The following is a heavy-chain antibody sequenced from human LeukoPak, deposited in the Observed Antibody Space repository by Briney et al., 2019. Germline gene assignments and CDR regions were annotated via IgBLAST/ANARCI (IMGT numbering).Heavy chain of an antibody. V-gene: IGHV4-30-2*01. D-gene: IGHD2-15*01. Sequence: PSQTLSLTCAVSGGSISSGGYSWSWIRQPPGKGLEWIGYINHSGDTYCNSSLKSRVTISADMSKNQFSLKLSSVTAADTAVYYCARGRRIDNGFDIWGQGTMVTVSS. CDR1: GGSISSGGYS. J-gene: IGHJ3*02. CDR3: ARGRRIDNGFDI. CDR2: INHSGDT.